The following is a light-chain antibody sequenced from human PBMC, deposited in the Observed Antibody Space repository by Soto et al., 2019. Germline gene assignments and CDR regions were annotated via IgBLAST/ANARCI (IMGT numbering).Light chain of an antibody. CDR1: QTISSW. Sequence: DDRISKSPSTVSGSKGDRVTITCRASQTISSWLAWYQQKPGKAPKLLIYKASTLKSRVPSRFSGSGSGTEFTLTITSLQPDDFATYYCQHSNSYSEAFGQGTKVDIK. CDR3: QHSNSYSEA. V-gene: IGKV1-5*03. CDR2: KAS. J-gene: IGKJ1*01.